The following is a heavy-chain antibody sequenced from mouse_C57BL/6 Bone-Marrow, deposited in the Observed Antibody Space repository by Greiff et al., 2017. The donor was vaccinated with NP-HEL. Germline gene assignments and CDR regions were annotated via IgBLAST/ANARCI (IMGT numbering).Heavy chain of an antibody. CDR3: ARPLYGSSFAY. CDR1: GYTFTSYG. J-gene: IGHJ3*01. D-gene: IGHD1-1*01. V-gene: IGHV1-81*01. CDR2: IYPRSGNT. Sequence: QVQLKQSGAELARPGASVKLSCKASGYTFTSYGISWVKQRTGQGLEWIGEIYPRSGNTYYNEKFKGKATLTADKSSSTAYMELRSLTSEDSAVYFCARPLYGSSFAYWGQGTLVTVSA.